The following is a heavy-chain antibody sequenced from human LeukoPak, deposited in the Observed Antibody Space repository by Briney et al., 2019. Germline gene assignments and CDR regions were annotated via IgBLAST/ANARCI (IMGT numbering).Heavy chain of an antibody. CDR3: ARLVGNYASGQFDS. CDR1: GFTFSSYT. J-gene: IGHJ4*02. V-gene: IGHV3-21*01. Sequence: PGGTLRLSCSACGFTFSSYTMTWVRQAPWKGLEWVSSISGNGNYILYARSLKGRFSVARGDYSLYLQMRSLRAEDTAVYYCARLVGNYASGQFDSWGQGTLVTVSS. CDR2: ISGNGNYI. D-gene: IGHD3-10*01.